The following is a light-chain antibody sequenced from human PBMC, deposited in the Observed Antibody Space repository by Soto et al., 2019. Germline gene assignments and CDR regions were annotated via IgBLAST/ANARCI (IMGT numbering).Light chain of an antibody. Sequence: VLTQPPSVPGAPGQRVTISCTGSSSNIGPTYDVHWYQQLPGTAPKLLIYANTNRPSGVPDRFSGSKSGTSASLAITGLQAEDEADYYCQSYDSSLSGYVFGTGTKVTVL. J-gene: IGLJ1*01. CDR3: QSYDSSLSGYV. V-gene: IGLV1-40*01. CDR1: SSNIGPTYD. CDR2: ANT.